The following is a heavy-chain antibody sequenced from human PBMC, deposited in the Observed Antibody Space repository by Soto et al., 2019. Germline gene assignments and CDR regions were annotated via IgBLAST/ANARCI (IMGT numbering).Heavy chain of an antibody. D-gene: IGHD3-22*01. CDR2: ISGYNGYT. V-gene: IGHV1-18*01. CDR3: AKGSYYDASSAYDTPGFYYKYFGLDV. J-gene: IGHJ6*02. Sequence: QVQLVQSGAEVKKPGASVKVSCKASGYTFINHGLSWVRQAPGQGLEWMGWISGYNGYTKFAQKIQGRVTMTRDTSTSTAYMGLRRRRSDDTAVYYCAKGSYYDASSAYDTPGFYYKYFGLDVWGQGNTVTGSS. CDR1: GYTFINHG.